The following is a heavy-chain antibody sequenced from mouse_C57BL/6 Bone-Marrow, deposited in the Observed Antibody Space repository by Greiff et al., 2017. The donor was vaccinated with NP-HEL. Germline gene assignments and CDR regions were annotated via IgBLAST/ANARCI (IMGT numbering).Heavy chain of an antibody. CDR1: GYTFTNYW. Sequence: QVQLKQSGAELVRPGTSVKMSCKASGYTFTNYWIGWAKQRPGHGLEWIGDIYPGGGYTNYNEKFKGKATLTADKSSSTAYMQVSSLTSEDSAIYYCARVGNYFDYWGQGTTLTVAS. CDR2: IYPGGGYT. V-gene: IGHV1-63*01. CDR3: ARVGNYFDY. J-gene: IGHJ2*01.